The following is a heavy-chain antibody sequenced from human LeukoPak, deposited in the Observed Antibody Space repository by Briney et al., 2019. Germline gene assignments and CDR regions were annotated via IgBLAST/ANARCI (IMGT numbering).Heavy chain of an antibody. Sequence: GGSLRLSCAASGLTFSRFWMTWVHQAPGKGLEWVANIKEDGSEKNYVDSVKGRFTISRDNAKNSLYLQMNSLRAEDTAVYYCARDLNELAVKGFDYWGQGTLVTVSS. V-gene: IGHV3-7*01. CDR1: GLTFSRFW. D-gene: IGHD6-19*01. CDR3: ARDLNELAVKGFDY. J-gene: IGHJ4*02. CDR2: IKEDGSEK.